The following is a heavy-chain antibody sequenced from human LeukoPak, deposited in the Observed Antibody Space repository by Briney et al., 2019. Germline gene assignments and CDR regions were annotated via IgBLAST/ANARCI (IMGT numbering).Heavy chain of an antibody. Sequence: ASVKVSCKASGYTFTGYYMHWVRQAPGQGLEWMGWINPNSGGTNYAQKFQGRVTMTRDTSISTAYMGLSRLRSDDTAVYYCARAQRGIAAAGTPFDYWGQGTLVTVSS. CDR1: GYTFTGYY. CDR2: INPNSGGT. V-gene: IGHV1-2*02. D-gene: IGHD6-13*01. J-gene: IGHJ4*02. CDR3: ARAQRGIAAAGTPFDY.